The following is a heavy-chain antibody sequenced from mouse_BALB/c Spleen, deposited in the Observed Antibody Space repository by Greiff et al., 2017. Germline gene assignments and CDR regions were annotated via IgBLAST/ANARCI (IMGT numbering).Heavy chain of an antibody. CDR2: ISSGGSYT. CDR1: GFTFSSYG. Sequence: EVMLVESGGDLVKPGGSLKLSCAASGFTFSSYGMSWVRQTPDKRLEWVATISSGGSYTYYPDSVKGRFTISRDNAKNTLYLQMSSLKSEDTAMYYCASHPVRPLYAMDYWGQGTSVTVSS. D-gene: IGHD2-14*01. J-gene: IGHJ4*01. V-gene: IGHV5-6*02. CDR3: ASHPVRPLYAMDY.